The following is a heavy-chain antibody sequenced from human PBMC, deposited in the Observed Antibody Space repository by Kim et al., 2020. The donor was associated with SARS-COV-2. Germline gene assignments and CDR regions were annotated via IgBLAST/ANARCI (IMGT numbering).Heavy chain of an antibody. V-gene: IGHV3-7*03. CDR3: AVDGSHDSLAY. CDR1: GFTFSNYW. J-gene: IGHJ4*02. CDR2: IKKDGTDK. Sequence: GGSLRLSCAGSGFTFSNYWMSWVRQAPGKGLEWVVNIKKDGTDKYYVDSVRGRFTVSRDNAKNSLFLQVNSLRAEDTAVYYCAVDGSHDSLAYWGQGTLVTVSS. D-gene: IGHD3-10*01.